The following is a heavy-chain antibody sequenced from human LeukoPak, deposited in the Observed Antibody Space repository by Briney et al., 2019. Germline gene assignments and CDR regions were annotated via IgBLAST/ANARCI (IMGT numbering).Heavy chain of an antibody. V-gene: IGHV3-9*01. CDR1: GFTFDDYA. D-gene: IGHD1-26*01. CDR3: ARDKISYYRWFDP. J-gene: IGHJ5*02. Sequence: GGSLRLSCAASGFTFDDYAMDWVRQAPGKGLEWVSGISWNSGSIDYADSVKGRFTISRDNAKNSLYLQMNSLRTEDTAVYYCARDKISYYRWFDPWGQGTLVTVSS. CDR2: ISWNSGSI.